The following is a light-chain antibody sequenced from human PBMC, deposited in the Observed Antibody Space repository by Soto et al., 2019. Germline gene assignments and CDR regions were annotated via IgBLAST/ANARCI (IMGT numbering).Light chain of an antibody. Sequence: DVVMTQSPLSLPVTLGQSASISCRSSQSLVYSDGKTYLNWFHQRPGQSPRRLIYQVSNRATGIPARFSGSGSGTEFTLTISSLQSEDFALYYCQQYSQWPLYTFGQGTKVDI. V-gene: IGKV2-30*01. CDR3: QQYSQWPLYT. CDR2: QVS. J-gene: IGKJ2*01. CDR1: QSLVYSDGKTY.